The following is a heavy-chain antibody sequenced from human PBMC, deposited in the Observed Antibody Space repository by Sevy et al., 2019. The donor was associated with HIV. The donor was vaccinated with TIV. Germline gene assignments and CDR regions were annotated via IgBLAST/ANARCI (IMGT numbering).Heavy chain of an antibody. D-gene: IGHD2-21*01. CDR1: TFTFSRYD. Sequence: GGSLRLSCVDSTFTFSRYDMNWVRQAPGKGLEWLAYISSYDGTIYYADSVKGRFTISRDNAKNSLYLHMNSLRVEDTAVYYCARESLRVRFYYMDVWGMGTTVTVSS. J-gene: IGHJ6*03. CDR3: ARESLRVRFYYMDV. CDR2: ISSYDGTI. V-gene: IGHV3-48*03.